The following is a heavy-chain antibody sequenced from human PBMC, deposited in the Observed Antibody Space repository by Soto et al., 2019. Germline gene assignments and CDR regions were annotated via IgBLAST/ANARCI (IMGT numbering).Heavy chain of an antibody. V-gene: IGHV3-30-3*01. Sequence: PGGALILSCASSGFTFSRYAMHLVHQSPCEGLEWVAVISRDGSSKYYGDSVKGRFTVSRDNSNNTLYLSMTSLRPDDTAVFYCARSRNGAVPDSINFWGQGTMVTVSS. J-gene: IGHJ4*02. CDR2: ISRDGSSK. CDR1: GFTFSRYA. D-gene: IGHD2-8*01. CDR3: ARSRNGAVPDSINF.